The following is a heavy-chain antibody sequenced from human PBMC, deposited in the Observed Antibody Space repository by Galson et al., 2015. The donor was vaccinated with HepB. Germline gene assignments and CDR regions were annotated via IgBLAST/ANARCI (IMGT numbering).Heavy chain of an antibody. CDR3: ARANWNYANY. Sequence: SVKVSCKASGYTFTDYYVHWVRQAPGQGLEWMGWINPHSGATNYAKKFQGRVTMTGATSISTAYMEVSRLRSDDTALYYCARANWNYANYWGQGTLVTVSS. D-gene: IGHD1-7*01. CDR2: INPHSGAT. J-gene: IGHJ4*01. CDR1: GYTFTDYY. V-gene: IGHV1-2*02.